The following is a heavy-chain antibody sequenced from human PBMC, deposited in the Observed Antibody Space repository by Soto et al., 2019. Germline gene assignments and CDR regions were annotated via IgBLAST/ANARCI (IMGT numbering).Heavy chain of an antibody. CDR3: AISGQWDSSSSRGDY. CDR2: ISGSGGST. V-gene: IGHV3-23*01. J-gene: IGHJ4*02. Sequence: PGGSLRLSCAASGFTFSSYAMSWVRQAPGKGLEWVSAISGSGGSTYYADSVKGRFTISRDNSKNTLYLQMNSLRAEDTAVYYCAISGQWDSSSSRGDYWGQGTLVTVSS. CDR1: GFTFSSYA. D-gene: IGHD6-6*01.